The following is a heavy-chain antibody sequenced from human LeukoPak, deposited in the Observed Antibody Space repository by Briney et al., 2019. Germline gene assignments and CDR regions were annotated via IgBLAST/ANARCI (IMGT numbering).Heavy chain of an antibody. CDR3: ARDRGRVRGRGALSDYYYNYGMDV. Sequence: PSETLSLTCTVSGGSISSNHWSWIRQPPGKGLEWIGYIYYSGSTNYNPSLKSRVTISVDTSKNQFSLKLSSVTAADTAVYYCARDRGRVRGRGALSDYYYNYGMDVWGQGTTVTVFS. J-gene: IGHJ6*02. D-gene: IGHD3-10*01. CDR2: IYYSGST. CDR1: GGSISSNH. V-gene: IGHV4-59*01.